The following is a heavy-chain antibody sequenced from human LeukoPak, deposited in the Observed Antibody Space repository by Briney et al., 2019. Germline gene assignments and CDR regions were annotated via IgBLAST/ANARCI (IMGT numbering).Heavy chain of an antibody. CDR3: ARRANYDILTGYWGYYFDY. Sequence: PSETLSLTCTVSGGSISSSSYYWGWIRQPPGKGLEWVGSIFYSGSTYYNPSLKSRVTISVDTSKNQFSLKLSSVTAADTAVYYCARRANYDILTGYWGYYFDYWGQGTLVTVSS. CDR1: GGSISSSSYY. D-gene: IGHD3-9*01. J-gene: IGHJ4*02. V-gene: IGHV4-39*01. CDR2: IFYSGST.